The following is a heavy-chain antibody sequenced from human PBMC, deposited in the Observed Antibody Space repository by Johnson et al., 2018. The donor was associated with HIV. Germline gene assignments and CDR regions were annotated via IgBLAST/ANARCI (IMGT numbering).Heavy chain of an antibody. CDR1: GFSFDAYG. D-gene: IGHD6-13*01. CDR2: ISFHSGTI. V-gene: IGHV3-9*01. Sequence: VQLVESGGGLVQPGRSLRLSCAASGFSFDAYGMHWVRQPPGKGLEWVAGISFHSGTIGYADSVKGRFTISRDNAKNSLYLQLNSLRPEDTALYYCANDKGSSSWSGLDIWGQGTMVTVSS. CDR3: ANDKGSSSWSGLDI. J-gene: IGHJ3*02.